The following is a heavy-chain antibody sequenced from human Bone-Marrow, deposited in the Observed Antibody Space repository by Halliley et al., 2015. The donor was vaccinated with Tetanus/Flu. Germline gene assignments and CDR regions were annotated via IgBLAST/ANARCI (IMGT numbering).Heavy chain of an antibody. V-gene: IGHV3-11*05. J-gene: IGHJ4*02. D-gene: IGHD3-10*01. CDR2: MSGTRGKK. CDR3: ATAPVSRAGNFFDS. Sequence: SYMSGTRGKKNYAPFVKGRFITSRDNAMNSVFLQMNRLTAEDTAVYYCATAPVSRAGNFFDSWGQGTLVTVSS.